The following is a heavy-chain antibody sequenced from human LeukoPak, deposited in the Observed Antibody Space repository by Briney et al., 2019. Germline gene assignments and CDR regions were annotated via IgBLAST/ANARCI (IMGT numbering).Heavy chain of an antibody. D-gene: IGHD6-13*01. CDR2: ISSSSSYI. J-gene: IGHJ4*02. V-gene: IGHV3-21*01. Sequence: GGSLRLXCAASGFTFSSYSMNWVRQAPGKGLEWVSSISSSSSYIYYADSVKGRFTISRDNAKNSLYLQMNSLRAEDTAVYYGARERIAAAATDYWGQGTLVTVSS. CDR1: GFTFSSYS. CDR3: ARERIAAAATDY.